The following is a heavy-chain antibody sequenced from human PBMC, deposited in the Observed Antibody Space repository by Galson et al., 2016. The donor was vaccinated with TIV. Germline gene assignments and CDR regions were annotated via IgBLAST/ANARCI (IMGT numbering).Heavy chain of an antibody. V-gene: IGHV7-4-1*02. CDR3: ARDRAGYPSYYEFWGGYLDAFDI. CDR2: INTRIHTDTGKP. Sequence: SVKVSCKASGYALTNHAINWVRQAPGQGLEWMGWINTRIHTDTGKPTYAQGFAGRFVFSLDTSVDTAFLQISSLKPEDTAVYYCARDRAGYPSYYEFWGGYLDAFDIWGKGTTVIVSS. D-gene: IGHD3-3*01. CDR1: GYALTNHA. J-gene: IGHJ3*02.